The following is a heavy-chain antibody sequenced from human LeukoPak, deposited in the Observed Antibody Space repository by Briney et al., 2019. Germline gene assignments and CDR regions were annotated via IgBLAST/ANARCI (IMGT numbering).Heavy chain of an antibody. V-gene: IGHV3-21*01. D-gene: IGHD6-13*01. Sequence: PGGSLRLSCAASGFTFSSYSLNWVRQAPGKGLEWLSSISISSSYIYYADSVKGRFTISRDNAKNSSFLQMNSLRAEDTALYYCARGYSSSWPPDYWGQGTLVTVSS. CDR3: ARGYSSSWPPDY. CDR2: ISISSSYI. J-gene: IGHJ4*02. CDR1: GFTFSSYS.